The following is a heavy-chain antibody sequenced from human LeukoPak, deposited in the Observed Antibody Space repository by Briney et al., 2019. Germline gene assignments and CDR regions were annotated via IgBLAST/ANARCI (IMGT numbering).Heavy chain of an antibody. J-gene: IGHJ4*02. V-gene: IGHV3-30*02. CDR3: AKDLSGTFDY. D-gene: IGHD1-26*01. CDR2: IRYDGSNK. CDR1: GFTLSSYG. Sequence: GGSLRLSRAASGFTLSSYGMHWVRQAPGKGLEWVAFIRYDGSNKYYADSVKGRFTISRDNSKNMLYLQMNSLRAEDTAVYYCAKDLSGTFDYWGQGTLVTVSS.